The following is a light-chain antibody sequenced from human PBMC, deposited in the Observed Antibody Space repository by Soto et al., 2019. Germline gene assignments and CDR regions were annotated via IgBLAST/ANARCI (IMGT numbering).Light chain of an antibody. V-gene: IGKV3-20*01. CDR2: VAS. CDR1: QTITNNY. J-gene: IGKJ4*02. CDR3: QQYCSSPRT. Sequence: EIVLTQSPGTLSLSPGESATLSCRASQTITNNYLAWYQQKPGQAPRLLIYVASSRAIDLPNRFTGSGSGADFTLTLSRLEPEDFAVYYCQQYCSSPRTFGEGTQVEIK.